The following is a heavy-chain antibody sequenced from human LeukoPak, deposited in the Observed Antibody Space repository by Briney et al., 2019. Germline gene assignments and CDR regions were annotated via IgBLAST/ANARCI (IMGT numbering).Heavy chain of an antibody. CDR3: ARDLREYSSSPGVTPFDY. D-gene: IGHD6-6*01. V-gene: IGHV1-46*01. Sequence: GASVKVSCKASGYTFTSYYMHWVRQAPGQGLEWMGIINPSGGSTSYAQKFQGRVTMTRDTSTSTVYMELSSLRSEDTAVCYCARDLREYSSSPGVTPFDYWGQGTLVTVSS. J-gene: IGHJ4*02. CDR2: INPSGGST. CDR1: GYTFTSYY.